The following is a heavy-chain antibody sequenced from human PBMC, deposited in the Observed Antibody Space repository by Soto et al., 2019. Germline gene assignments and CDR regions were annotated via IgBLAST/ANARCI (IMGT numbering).Heavy chain of an antibody. J-gene: IGHJ4*02. V-gene: IGHV3-23*01. D-gene: IGHD1-26*01. CDR2: ISGSGGST. CDR3: VGDGNTSTDFDN. CDR1: GFTFSSYA. Sequence: PGGSLRLSCAASGFTFSSYAMSWVRQAPGKGLEWVSAISGSGGSTYYADSVKGRFTISRDNTKNSLYLQMNSLRVEDTAVYYCVGDGNTSTDFDNWGQGNLLTVSS.